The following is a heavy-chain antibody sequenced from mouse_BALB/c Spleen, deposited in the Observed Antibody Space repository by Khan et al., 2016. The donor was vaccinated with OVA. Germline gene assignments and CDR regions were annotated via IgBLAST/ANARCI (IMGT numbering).Heavy chain of an antibody. CDR3: ARLAYYYNGGGFAY. CDR2: ISSGGSYT. V-gene: IGHV5-6*01. CDR1: GFTFSTYG. Sequence: EVELVESGGDLVKPGGSLKLSCAASGFTFSTYGMSWVRQTPDKRLEWVATISSGGSYTYYVDSVKGRFTISRDNAKNTLYLQMSSLKSEDTAMYYCARLAYYYNGGGFAYWGQGTLVTVSA. J-gene: IGHJ3*01. D-gene: IGHD1-1*02.